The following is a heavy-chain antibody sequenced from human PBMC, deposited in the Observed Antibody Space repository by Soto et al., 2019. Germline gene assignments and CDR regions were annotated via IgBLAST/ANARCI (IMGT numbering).Heavy chain of an antibody. V-gene: IGHV4-34*01. CDR1: GGSFSGYY. D-gene: IGHD3-9*01. J-gene: IGHJ5*02. CDR2: INHSGST. CDR3: ARSPPYYDILTVGRKFYNWFDP. Sequence: QVQLQQWGAGLLKPSETLSLTCAVYGGSFSGYYWSWIRQPPGKGLEWIGEINHSGSTNYNPSLKSRVPISVNTSKNQFCPKLSSVTAADSAVYYCARSPPYYDILTVGRKFYNWFDPWGQGTLVTVSS.